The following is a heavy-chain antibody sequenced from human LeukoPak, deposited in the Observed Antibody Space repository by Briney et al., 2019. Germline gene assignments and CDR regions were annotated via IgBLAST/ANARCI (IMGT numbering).Heavy chain of an antibody. Sequence: SETLSLTCAVYGGSFSGYYWSWIRQPPGKGLEWIGEINHSGSTNYNPSLKSRVTISVDTSKDQFSLKLSSVTAADTAVYYCARLYYYDSSGPPPHYGMDVWGQGTTVTVSS. CDR2: INHSGST. D-gene: IGHD3-22*01. CDR1: GGSFSGYY. CDR3: ARLYYYDSSGPPPHYGMDV. J-gene: IGHJ6*02. V-gene: IGHV4-34*01.